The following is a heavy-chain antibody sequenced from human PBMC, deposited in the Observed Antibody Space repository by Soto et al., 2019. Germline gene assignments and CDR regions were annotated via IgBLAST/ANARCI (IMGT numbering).Heavy chain of an antibody. D-gene: IGHD3-10*01. CDR3: ARDKGYYGFEGWFDP. CDR1: GFTFTSYA. V-gene: IGHV1-3*01. Sequence: QVQLVQSGAEVKKPGASVKLSCKASGFTFTSYAMHWVRQAPGQRLEWMGWINSGNGNTKYSQKFQGRVTITRDTSASIVYMALSSLRSEDTAVYFCARDKGYYGFEGWFDPWGQGTLVTVSS. J-gene: IGHJ5*02. CDR2: INSGNGNT.